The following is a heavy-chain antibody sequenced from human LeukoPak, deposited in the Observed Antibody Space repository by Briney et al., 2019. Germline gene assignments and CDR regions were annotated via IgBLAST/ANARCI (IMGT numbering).Heavy chain of an antibody. Sequence: SETLSLTCTISGGSISSYYWSWIRQPPGKGLEWIGYIYYTGSTNHNPSLKSRVTISVDTSKNQFSLKLSSVAAADTAVYYCARVVYSGYDFRGAMDVWGKGTTVTVSS. CDR3: ARVVYSGYDFRGAMDV. CDR1: GGSISSYY. V-gene: IGHV4-59*01. D-gene: IGHD5-12*01. CDR2: IYYTGST. J-gene: IGHJ6*03.